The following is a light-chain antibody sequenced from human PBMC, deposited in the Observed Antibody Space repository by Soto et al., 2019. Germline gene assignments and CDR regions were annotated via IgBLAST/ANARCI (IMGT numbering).Light chain of an antibody. V-gene: IGKV1-39*01. CDR2: AAS. CDR1: QTISTH. Sequence: DIQMTQSPSSLSASVRDRVTITCRASQTISTHLNWYQQKPGKAPKLLIYAASTLQSGVPSRFSGRGSGTDFTLTINSLQPEDFATYYCQQSLTIPYTFGQGTKLEIK. CDR3: QQSLTIPYT. J-gene: IGKJ2*01.